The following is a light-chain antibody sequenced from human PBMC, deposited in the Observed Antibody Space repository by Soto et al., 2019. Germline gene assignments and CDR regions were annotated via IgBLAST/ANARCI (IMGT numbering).Light chain of an antibody. V-gene: IGKV1-5*03. CDR2: KAS. CDR1: QSISSW. CDR3: QQFNNYPWA. Sequence: DIQMTQSPSTLSASVGDRVTITCRASQSISSWLAWYQQKPGKAPKLLIYKASSLESGVPSRFSGSGSGTEIPLTISSLQPDDFATYYRQQFNNYPWAFGQGTKVEIK. J-gene: IGKJ1*01.